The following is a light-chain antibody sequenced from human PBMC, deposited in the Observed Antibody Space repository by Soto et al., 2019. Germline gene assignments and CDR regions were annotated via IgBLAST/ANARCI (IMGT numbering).Light chain of an antibody. V-gene: IGKV3-20*01. J-gene: IGKJ5*01. Sequence: EIVLTQSPGTLSLSPGERATLSCRASQSVSSNYLAWYQQKPGQAPRLLIYGASSRATSIPDRFSGSGSGTDFTLTISRLEPEDCAVYFCQHYGSSLSITFGQGTRLEIK. CDR3: QHYGSSLSIT. CDR1: QSVSSNY. CDR2: GAS.